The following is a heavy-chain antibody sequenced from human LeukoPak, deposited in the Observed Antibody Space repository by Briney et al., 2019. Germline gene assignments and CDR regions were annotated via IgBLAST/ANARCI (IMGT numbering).Heavy chain of an antibody. CDR1: GYTFTNYF. CDR2: VTPSDGGT. Sequence: GASVKVSCKTSGYTFTNYFMHWVRQAPGQGLEWMGAVTPSDGGTNYAQKFQGRITMTRDTSTSTVYMDLSSLKPEDTAVYYCARDVNWGSPESYFEYWGQGTLVTASS. CDR3: ARDVNWGSPESYFEY. D-gene: IGHD7-27*01. J-gene: IGHJ4*02. V-gene: IGHV1-46*01.